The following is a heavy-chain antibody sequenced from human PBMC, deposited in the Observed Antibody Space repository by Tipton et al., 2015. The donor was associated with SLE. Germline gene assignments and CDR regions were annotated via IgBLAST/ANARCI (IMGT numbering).Heavy chain of an antibody. CDR3: VKSVVVVSPRDYYYYMDV. V-gene: IGHV4-34*01. CDR1: DGSLSNYY. J-gene: IGHJ6*03. Sequence: TLSLTCAVHDGSLSNYYWSWFRRPPGRGLEWIGEITRRGKTNYNPSLKSRVTISVDTSKSQFSLNLRSVTAADTAVYYCVKSVVVVSPRDYYYYMDVWGKGTTVTVSS. D-gene: IGHD2-15*01. CDR2: ITRRGKT.